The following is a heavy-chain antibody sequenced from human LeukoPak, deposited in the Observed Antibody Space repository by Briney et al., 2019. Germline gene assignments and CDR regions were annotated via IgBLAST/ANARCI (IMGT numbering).Heavy chain of an antibody. J-gene: IGHJ4*02. Sequence: SETLSLTCTVSGGSISSSSYYWGWIRQPPGKGLEWIGSIYYSGSTYYNPSLKSRVTISVDTSKNQFSLKLSSVTAADTAVDYCASFRGGGAPAPIDYGGKGTLVTVSS. V-gene: IGHV4-39*01. CDR1: GGSISSSSYY. CDR2: IYYSGST. D-gene: IGHD3-10*01. CDR3: ASFRGGGAPAPIDY.